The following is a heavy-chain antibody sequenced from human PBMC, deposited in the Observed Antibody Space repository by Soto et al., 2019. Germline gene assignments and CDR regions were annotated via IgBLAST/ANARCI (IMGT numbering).Heavy chain of an antibody. CDR3: AKRATRENWFDP. CDR1: GCTFRSYA. J-gene: IGHJ5*02. D-gene: IGHD1-26*01. CDR2: ISGSGGST. V-gene: IGHV3-23*01. Sequence: PGGSLRLSCAASGCTFRSYAVSWVRPAPGKGLEWVSAISGSGGSTYYADSVKGRFTISRDNSKNTLYLQMNSLRAEDTAVYYCAKRATRENWFDPWGQGTLVTVSS.